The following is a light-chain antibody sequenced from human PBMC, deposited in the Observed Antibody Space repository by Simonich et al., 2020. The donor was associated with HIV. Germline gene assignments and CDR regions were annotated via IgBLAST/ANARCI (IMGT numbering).Light chain of an antibody. J-gene: IGKJ3*01. CDR1: QGLLSSNGYNY. Sequence: DIVMTQSPLSLPVTPGEPASISCRSSQGLLSSNGYNYLDWYLQKPGQSPQLLIYLGSNRASGVPDRCSGSGSGTDFTLQISRVEAEDVGVYYCMQALQTPFTFGPGTKVDIK. CDR3: MQALQTPFT. V-gene: IGKV2-28*01. CDR2: LGS.